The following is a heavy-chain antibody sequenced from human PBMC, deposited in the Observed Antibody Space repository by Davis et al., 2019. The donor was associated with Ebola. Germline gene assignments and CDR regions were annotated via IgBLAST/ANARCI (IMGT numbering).Heavy chain of an antibody. CDR3: ARGSVGGYSYGLIDY. J-gene: IGHJ4*02. CDR2: ISAYNGNT. D-gene: IGHD5-18*01. CDR1: GYTFTGHA. Sequence: ASVKVSCKASGYTFTGHAIGWVRQAPGQGLEWMGWISAYNGNTNYAQKFQDRVTLTIDTSTSTAYMELRSLRSDDTAVYYCARGSVGGYSYGLIDYWGQGTLVTVSS. V-gene: IGHV1-18*04.